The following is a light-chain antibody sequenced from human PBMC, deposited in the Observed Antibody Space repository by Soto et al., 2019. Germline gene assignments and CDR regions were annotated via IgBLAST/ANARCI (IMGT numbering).Light chain of an antibody. J-gene: IGLJ1*01. CDR1: SSDVGGYNY. CDR3: SSYTSSSTLYV. V-gene: IGLV2-14*01. Sequence: LTQPCSGSGSPGGALTISCTGTSSDVGGYNYVSWYQQHPGKAPKLMIYDVSNRPSGVSNRFSGSKSGNTASLTISGLQAEDEADYYCSSYTSSSTLYVFGTGTKVTVL. CDR2: DVS.